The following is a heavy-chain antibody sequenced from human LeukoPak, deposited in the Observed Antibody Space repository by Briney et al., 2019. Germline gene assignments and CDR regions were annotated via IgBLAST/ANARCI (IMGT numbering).Heavy chain of an antibody. CDR3: ARGVLLWFGGVQGSYYMDV. D-gene: IGHD3-10*01. CDR2: IYYSGNT. Sequence: SETLSLTCTVCGGSIDIYYWNWIRQSPGKGLEWLGYIYYSGNTNYNPSLKSRVTISVDTSKNQFSLKLSSVTAADTAVYYCARGVLLWFGGVQGSYYMDVWGKGTTVTVSS. V-gene: IGHV4-59*01. CDR1: GGSIDIYY. J-gene: IGHJ6*03.